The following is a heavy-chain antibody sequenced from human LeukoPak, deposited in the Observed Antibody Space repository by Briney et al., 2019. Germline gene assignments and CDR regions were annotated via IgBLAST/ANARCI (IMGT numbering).Heavy chain of an antibody. J-gene: IGHJ6*01. Sequence: PGGSLRLSCAASGLTFSNYAMSWVRQAPGKGLEWVSVIDSGGSTNSADSVKGRFSVSRDNSKNTLYLQMNSLRVEDTAVYYCARTYGDYDYYYGMDVWGQGTTVTVSS. CDR1: GLTFSNYA. CDR2: IDSGGST. CDR3: ARTYGDYDYYYGMDV. D-gene: IGHD4-17*01. V-gene: IGHV3-66*01.